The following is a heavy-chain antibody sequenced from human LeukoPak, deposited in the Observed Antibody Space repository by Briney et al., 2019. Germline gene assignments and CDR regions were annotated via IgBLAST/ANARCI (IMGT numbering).Heavy chain of an antibody. Sequence: GGSLRLSCAASGFTFSSYSMNWVRQAPGKGLEWVSYISSSSSTIYYADSVKGRFTISRDNAKNSLYLQMNSLRAEDTAVYYCARGVEMATISGRGYYFDYWGQGTLVTVSS. CDR1: GFTFSSYS. CDR3: ARGVEMATISGRGYYFDY. CDR2: ISSSSSTI. D-gene: IGHD5-24*01. J-gene: IGHJ4*02. V-gene: IGHV3-48*04.